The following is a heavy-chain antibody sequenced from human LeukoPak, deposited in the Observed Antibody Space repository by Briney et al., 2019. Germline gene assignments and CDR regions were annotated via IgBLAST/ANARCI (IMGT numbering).Heavy chain of an antibody. Sequence: GGSLRLSCAASGFTFSRYWMHWVRQAPGKGLVWVSRINSDESSTNYADSVKGRFTTSRDNAKNTLYLQMNNLRAEDTAIYYCARGGNYVSGYYFDQWGPGTLVAVSS. J-gene: IGHJ4*02. CDR3: ARGGNYVSGYYFDQ. CDR1: GFTFSRYW. D-gene: IGHD3-3*01. V-gene: IGHV3-74*01. CDR2: INSDESST.